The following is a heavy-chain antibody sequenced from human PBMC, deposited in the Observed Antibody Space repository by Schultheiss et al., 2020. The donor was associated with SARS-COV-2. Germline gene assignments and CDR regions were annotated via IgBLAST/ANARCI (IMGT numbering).Heavy chain of an antibody. CDR3: ARELLWLLSSWRYYYYGMDV. CDR1: GFTFSSYA. Sequence: GGSLRLSCSASGFTFSSYAMHWVRQAPGKGLEYVSAISSNGGSTYYADSVKGRFTISRDNSKNTLYLQMNSLRAEDTAIYFCARELLWLLSSWRYYYYGMDVWGQGTTVTVSS. CDR2: ISSNGGST. J-gene: IGHJ6*02. D-gene: IGHD3-3*01. V-gene: IGHV3-64*04.